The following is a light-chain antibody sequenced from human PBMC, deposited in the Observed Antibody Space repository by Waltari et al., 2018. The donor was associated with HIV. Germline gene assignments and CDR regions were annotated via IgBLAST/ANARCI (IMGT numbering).Light chain of an antibody. CDR3: HQYDVWPLT. CDR2: AAS. CDR1: QRVGNN. J-gene: IGKJ4*01. Sequence: EIVMTQSPATLSVSPGEGATLSCRASQRVGNNLGWYQQKPGQAPRLLSYAASTRATDIPARFSGTGYGTEFTLTISSLQSEDFAVYHCHQYDVWPLTFGGGTKVEI. V-gene: IGKV3-15*01.